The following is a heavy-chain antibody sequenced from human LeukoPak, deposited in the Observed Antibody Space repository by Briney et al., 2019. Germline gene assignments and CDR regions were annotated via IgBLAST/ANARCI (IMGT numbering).Heavy chain of an antibody. D-gene: IGHD3-3*01. V-gene: IGHV4-4*07. CDR1: GGSISSYY. CDR3: AREVIPHKYYDVWSGYSMFDY. CDR2: IYTSGST. Sequence: SETLSLTCTVSGGSISSYYWSWIRQPAGKGLEWIGRIYTSGSTNYNPSLKSRVTMSVDTSKNQFSLKLSSVTAADTAVYYCAREVIPHKYYDVWSGYSMFDYWGQGTLVTVSS. J-gene: IGHJ4*02.